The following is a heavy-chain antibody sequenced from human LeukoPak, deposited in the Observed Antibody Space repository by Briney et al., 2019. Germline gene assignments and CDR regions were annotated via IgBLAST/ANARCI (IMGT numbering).Heavy chain of an antibody. CDR2: IYYSGGT. D-gene: IGHD3-10*01. V-gene: IGHV4-59*01. Sequence: PSETLSLTCTVSGGSISSYYWSWIRQPPGKGLEWIGYIYYSGGTNYNPSLKSRVTISVDTSKNQFSLKLRSVTAADTAVYYCARDLGGSGSLYFDYWGQGTLVTVSS. CDR3: ARDLGGSGSLYFDY. CDR1: GGSISSYY. J-gene: IGHJ4*02.